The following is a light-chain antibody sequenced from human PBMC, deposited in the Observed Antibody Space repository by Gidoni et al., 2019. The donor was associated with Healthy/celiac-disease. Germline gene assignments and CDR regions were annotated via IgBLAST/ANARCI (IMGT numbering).Light chain of an antibody. J-gene: IGKJ3*01. CDR3: QQNGSSLFT. CDR1: QSVSSSY. V-gene: IGKV3-20*01. CDR2: GAS. Sequence: IVLTQSPGTLSLSPGERATLSCRASQSVSSSYLSWYQQKPGQAPRLLFYGASSRATSIPDKCSGSGSGAVFTITISRLEPEDFSVYYWQQNGSSLFTFGPGTKVDIK.